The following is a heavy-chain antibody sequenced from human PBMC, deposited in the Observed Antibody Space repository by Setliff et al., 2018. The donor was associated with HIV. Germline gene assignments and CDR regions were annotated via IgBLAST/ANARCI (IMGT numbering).Heavy chain of an antibody. V-gene: IGHV4-38-2*01. J-gene: IGHJ4*01. D-gene: IGHD3-3*01. CDR3: ARLGDFSYSSHYLYPFDF. Sequence: KPSETLSLTCVVSNYSITSKYYGAWTRQPPGQGLAWIGSLNHYGKTYYSPSLERRIAISVDPSKNQFSLPFQSVTAAATALYFCARLGDFSYSSHYLYPFDFWGHGALVAVSS. CDR2: LNHYGKT. CDR1: NYSITSKYY.